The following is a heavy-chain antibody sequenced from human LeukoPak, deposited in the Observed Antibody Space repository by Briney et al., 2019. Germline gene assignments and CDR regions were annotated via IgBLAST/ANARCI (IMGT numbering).Heavy chain of an antibody. Sequence: KPSETLSLTCTVSGGSVSSYYWTWMRQPAGKGLEWIGRIYTSGSTNYNPSLKSRVTMSVDTSKNQFSLKLSSVTAADTAVYYCARVNPSAAGSFDYWGQGTLVTVSS. J-gene: IGHJ4*02. CDR1: GGSVSSYY. D-gene: IGHD6-13*01. CDR3: ARVNPSAAGSFDY. CDR2: IYTSGST. V-gene: IGHV4-4*07.